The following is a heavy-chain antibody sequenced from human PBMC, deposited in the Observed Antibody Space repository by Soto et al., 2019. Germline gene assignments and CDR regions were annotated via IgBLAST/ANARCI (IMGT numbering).Heavy chain of an antibody. Sequence: SVKVSCKASGGTFSSYAISWVRQAPGQGLEWMGGIIPIFGTANYAQKFQGRVTITADESTSTAYMELSSLRSGDTAVYYCARNGRTGTLYYSGMDVWGQGTTVTVSS. J-gene: IGHJ6*02. D-gene: IGHD1-1*01. CDR2: IIPIFGTA. V-gene: IGHV1-69*13. CDR1: GGTFSSYA. CDR3: ARNGRTGTLYYSGMDV.